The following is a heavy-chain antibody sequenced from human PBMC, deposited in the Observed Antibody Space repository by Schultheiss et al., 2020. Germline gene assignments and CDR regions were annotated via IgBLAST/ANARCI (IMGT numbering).Heavy chain of an antibody. V-gene: IGHV3-52*01. Sequence: GGSLRLSCVASGFTFSGYWMHWVCQAPEKGLEWVADIKCDGSEKYYVDSVKGRFTISRDNAKNSLYLQMNSLRAEDTALYYCAKATGDYYFDYWGQGTLVTVSS. J-gene: IGHJ4*02. CDR1: GFTFSGYW. D-gene: IGHD3-16*01. CDR2: IKCDGSEK. CDR3: AKATGDYYFDY.